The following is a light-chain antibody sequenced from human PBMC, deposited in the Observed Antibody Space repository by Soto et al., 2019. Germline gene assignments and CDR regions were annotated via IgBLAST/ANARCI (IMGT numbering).Light chain of an antibody. CDR1: SSDVGSYKF. CDR2: EGS. J-gene: IGLJ2*01. CDR3: CSYAGSSTLV. Sequence: QSVLTQPASVSGSPGQSITISCTGTSSDVGSYKFVSWYQQHPGKAPKLRIYEGSERPSGVSNRFSGSKSGNTASLTISGLQAEDEADYYCCSYAGSSTLVFGGGTKVTVL. V-gene: IGLV2-23*01.